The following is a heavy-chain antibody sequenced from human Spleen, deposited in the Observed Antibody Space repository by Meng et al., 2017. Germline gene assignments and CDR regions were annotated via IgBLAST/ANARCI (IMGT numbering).Heavy chain of an antibody. J-gene: IGHJ4*02. D-gene: IGHD6-25*01. Sequence: ASVKVSCKASGYTFTSYGISWVRQAPGQGLEWMGWISAYNGNTNYAQKLQGRVTMTTDTSTSTAYMELWSLRSDDTAVYYYARDEDISAAGKLLGDFWGQGTLVTVSS. CDR1: GYTFTSYG. CDR2: ISAYNGNT. V-gene: IGHV1-18*01. CDR3: ARDEDISAAGKLLGDF.